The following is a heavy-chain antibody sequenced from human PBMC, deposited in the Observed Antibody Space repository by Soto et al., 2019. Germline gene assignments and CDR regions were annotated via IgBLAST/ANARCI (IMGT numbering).Heavy chain of an antibody. CDR3: AREGSADYGSDGVDV. CDR2: VNPSSGGT. Sequence: QVQLVQSGTEVRKPGASVKVSCKASGFTDYYIHWVRQAPGQGLEWMGWVNPSSGGTNYAQKFQGRVAMTRDTFISTADMELSRLQSDDTAVYYCAREGSADYGSDGVDVWGQGTTVTVSS. D-gene: IGHD4-17*01. V-gene: IGHV1-2*02. J-gene: IGHJ6*02. CDR1: GFTDYY.